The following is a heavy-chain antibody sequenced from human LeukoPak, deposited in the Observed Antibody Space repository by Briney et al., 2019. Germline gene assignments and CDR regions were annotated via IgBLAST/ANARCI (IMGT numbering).Heavy chain of an antibody. V-gene: IGHV5-51*01. J-gene: IGHJ4*02. D-gene: IGHD5-24*01. CDR2: IYPGDSDT. CDR3: ARLRRDGYRQPSFDY. CDR1: GYSFTSYW. Sequence: GESLKISCKGSGYSFTSYWIGWVRQMPGKGLEWMGIIYPGDSDTRYSPSFQGQVTISADKSISTAYLQWSSLKASDTAMYYCARLRRDGYRQPSFDYWGQGTLVTVSS.